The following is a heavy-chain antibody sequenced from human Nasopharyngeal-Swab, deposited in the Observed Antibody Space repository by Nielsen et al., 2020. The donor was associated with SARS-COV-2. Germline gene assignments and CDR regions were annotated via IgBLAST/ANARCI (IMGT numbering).Heavy chain of an antibody. CDR3: ASLNVDTAMVPDY. V-gene: IGHV4-39*01. D-gene: IGHD5-18*01. J-gene: IGHJ4*02. Sequence: WIRQPPGKGLEWIGSIYYSGSTYYNPSLKSRVTISVDTSKNQFSLKLSSVTAADTAVHYCASLNVDTAMVPDYWGQRTLVTVSS. CDR2: IYYSGST.